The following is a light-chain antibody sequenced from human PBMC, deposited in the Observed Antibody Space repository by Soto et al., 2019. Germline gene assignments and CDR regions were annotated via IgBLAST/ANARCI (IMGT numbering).Light chain of an antibody. V-gene: IGKV3-20*01. CDR1: QSVSSSY. Sequence: EVVLTQSPGTLSLSPGERATLSCRASQSVSSSYLAWYQQKPGQAPRLLIYGTSSRATAIPDRFSGSGSGTDFTLTISILEPEDFAVYYCQQYGSSSWTFGQGTKVEIK. CDR2: GTS. CDR3: QQYGSSSWT. J-gene: IGKJ1*01.